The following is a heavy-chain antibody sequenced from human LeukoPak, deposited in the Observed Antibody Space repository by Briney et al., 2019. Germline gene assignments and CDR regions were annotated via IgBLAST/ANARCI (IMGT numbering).Heavy chain of an antibody. D-gene: IGHD6-19*01. CDR3: ARAGRAVAGSVRYYFDY. V-gene: IGHV4-61*01. J-gene: IGHJ4*02. CDR1: GDSISSDSYY. CDR2: IYYSGST. Sequence: SETLSLTCTVSGDSISSDSYYWSWIRQPPGKGLERIGYIYYSGSTNYNPSLKSRVTISVDTSKNQFSLKLSSVTAADTAVYYCARAGRAVAGSVRYYFDYWGQGTLVTVSS.